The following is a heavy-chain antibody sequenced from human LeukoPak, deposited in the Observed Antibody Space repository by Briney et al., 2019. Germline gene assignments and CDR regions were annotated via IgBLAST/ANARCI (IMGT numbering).Heavy chain of an antibody. CDR3: ARSRQGATVVAVDYFDS. Sequence: SETLSLTCTVSGGSISSSSYYWGWIRQPPGKGLEWIGSRHYSGSTYYSPSLKSRVTISVDTSKSQFSLKLSSVTAADTAVYYCARSRQGATVVAVDYFDSWGQGTLVTVSS. D-gene: IGHD2-15*01. J-gene: IGHJ4*02. CDR2: RHYSGST. CDR1: GGSISSSSYY. V-gene: IGHV4-39*01.